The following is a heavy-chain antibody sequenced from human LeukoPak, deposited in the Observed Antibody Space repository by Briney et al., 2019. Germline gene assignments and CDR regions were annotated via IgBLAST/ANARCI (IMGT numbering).Heavy chain of an antibody. CDR2: IYYSGST. V-gene: IGHV4-61*01. J-gene: IGHJ4*02. D-gene: IGHD5-12*01. CDR1: GGSVSSGSYY. Sequence: PSETLSLTCTVSGGSVSSGSYYWSWIRQPPGKGLEWIGYIYYSGSTNYNPSLKSRVTISVDTSKNQFSLKLSSVTAADTAVYYCASTYDSGDYWGQGTLVTVSS. CDR3: ASTYDSGDY.